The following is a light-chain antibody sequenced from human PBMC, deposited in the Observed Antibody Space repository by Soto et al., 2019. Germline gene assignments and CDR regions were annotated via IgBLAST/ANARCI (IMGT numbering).Light chain of an antibody. Sequence: EIVLTQSPGTLSLSPGERATLSCRASQSVSSTSLAWYQQKPGQAPRLLIYAASSRASGIPGRFSGSGSGTDFTLTISRLEPEDFAVYYCQQYVGSPPPYTFGQGTKLEIK. J-gene: IGKJ2*01. CDR2: AAS. V-gene: IGKV3-20*01. CDR3: QQYVGSPPPYT. CDR1: QSVSSTS.